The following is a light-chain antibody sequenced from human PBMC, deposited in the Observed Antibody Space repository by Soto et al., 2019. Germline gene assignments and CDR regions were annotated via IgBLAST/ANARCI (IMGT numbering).Light chain of an antibody. CDR3: QQHGSSPFT. J-gene: IGKJ3*01. Sequence: EIVLTQSPGTLSLSPGERATLSCRASQSVSSSYLAWYQQKPGQAPRLLIYSASSRATGIPDRFSGSGSGTDFTLTISRLEPEDFAVYYCQQHGSSPFTFGPGTKVDIK. CDR1: QSVSSSY. V-gene: IGKV3-20*01. CDR2: SAS.